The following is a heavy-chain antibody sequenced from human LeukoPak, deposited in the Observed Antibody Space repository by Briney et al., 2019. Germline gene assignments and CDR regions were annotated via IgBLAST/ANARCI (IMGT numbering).Heavy chain of an antibody. Sequence: GGSLRLSCAASGFTFSSYGMNWVRQAPGKGLEWVSSISSSSSYIYYADSVKGRFTISRDNAKNSLYLQMNSLRAEDTAVYYCAREGKWYSRTFDYWGQGTLVTVSS. CDR3: AREGKWYSRTFDY. V-gene: IGHV3-21*01. CDR2: ISSSSSYI. D-gene: IGHD2-21*01. CDR1: GFTFSSYG. J-gene: IGHJ4*02.